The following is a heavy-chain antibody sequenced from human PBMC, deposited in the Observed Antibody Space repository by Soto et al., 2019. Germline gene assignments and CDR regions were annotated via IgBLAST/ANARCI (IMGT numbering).Heavy chain of an antibody. CDR2: IYWDDDK. V-gene: IGHV2-5*02. CDR1: GFSLSTSGVG. J-gene: IGHJ5*02. CDR3: AHSLIGYYYDSSGSNWFDP. D-gene: IGHD3-22*01. Sequence: QITLKESGPPLVKPTQTLTLTCTFSGFSLSTSGVGVGWIRQPPGKALEWLALIYWDDDKRYSPSLKSRLTLTKDTAKNQVGLTMTNMDPVDTATYYCAHSLIGYYYDSSGSNWFDPWCQGTLVTVSS.